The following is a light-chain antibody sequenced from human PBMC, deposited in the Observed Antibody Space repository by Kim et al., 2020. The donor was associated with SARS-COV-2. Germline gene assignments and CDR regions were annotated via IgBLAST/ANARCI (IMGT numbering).Light chain of an antibody. Sequence: DIQMTQSPSTLSASVGDRVTITCRASRSISYWLAWYQQKPGKAPKLLISKSSSSESGVPFRFRGSGSGTEFTLTINGLQPDDFATYYCQQYTSFSTFGQGTKVDIK. J-gene: IGKJ1*01. CDR3: QQYTSFST. CDR2: KSS. V-gene: IGKV1-5*03. CDR1: RSISYW.